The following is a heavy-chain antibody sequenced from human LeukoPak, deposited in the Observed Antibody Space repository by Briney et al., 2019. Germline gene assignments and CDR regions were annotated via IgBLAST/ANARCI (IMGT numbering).Heavy chain of an antibody. CDR3: ARTGYSYGYPNGGSFDP. CDR1: GGSISSGSYY. D-gene: IGHD5-18*01. J-gene: IGHJ5*02. V-gene: IGHV4-61*02. Sequence: SETLSHTCTVSGGSISSGSYYWSWIRQPAGKGLEWIGRIYTSGSTNYNPSLKSRVTISVDTSKNQFSLKLSSVTAADTAVYYCARTGYSYGYPNGGSFDPWGQGTLVTVSS. CDR2: IYTSGST.